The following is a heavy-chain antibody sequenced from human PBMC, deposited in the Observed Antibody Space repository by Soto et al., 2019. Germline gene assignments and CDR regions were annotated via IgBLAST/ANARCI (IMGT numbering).Heavy chain of an antibody. J-gene: IGHJ4*02. CDR3: ARGAHYDFWSGYFDY. CDR2: IKQDGSEK. D-gene: IGHD3-3*01. Sequence: GGSLRLSCAASGFTFSSYWMSWVRQAPGKGLEWVANIKQDGSEKYYVDSVKGRFTISRDNAKNSLYLQMNSLRAEDTAVYYCARGAHYDFWSGYFDYWGQGTLVTVSS. V-gene: IGHV3-7*01. CDR1: GFTFSSYW.